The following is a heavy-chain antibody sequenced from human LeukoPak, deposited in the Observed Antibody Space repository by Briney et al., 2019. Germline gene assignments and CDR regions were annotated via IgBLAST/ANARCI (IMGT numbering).Heavy chain of an antibody. V-gene: IGHV3-23*01. J-gene: IGHJ4*02. Sequence: GGSLRLSCAASGFTFSSYAMGWVRQAPGKGLEWVSAISGSGGSTYYADSVKGRFTISRDNSKNTLYLQMNSLRAEDTAVYYCAKEGGRYSGYDFPIDYWGQGTMVTVSS. CDR2: ISGSGGST. CDR3: AKEGGRYSGYDFPIDY. CDR1: GFTFSSYA. D-gene: IGHD5-12*01.